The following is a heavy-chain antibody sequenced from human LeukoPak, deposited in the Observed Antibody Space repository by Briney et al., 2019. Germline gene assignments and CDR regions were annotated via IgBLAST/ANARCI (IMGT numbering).Heavy chain of an antibody. D-gene: IGHD3-22*01. V-gene: IGHV3-9*01. CDR1: GFTFDDYA. J-gene: IGHJ3*02. CDR3: AKTEVIAVVGYSDAFDI. CDR2: ITWNSGTI. Sequence: PGRSLRLSCAASGFTFDDYAMHWVRQPPGKGLEWVSGITWNSGTIGYADSVKGRFTISRDNAKNSLSLQMNSLRAEDTALYYCAKTEVIAVVGYSDAFDIWGQGTMVTVSS.